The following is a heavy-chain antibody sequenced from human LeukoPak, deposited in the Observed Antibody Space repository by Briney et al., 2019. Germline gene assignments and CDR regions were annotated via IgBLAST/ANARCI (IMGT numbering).Heavy chain of an antibody. CDR1: GFTFSNYV. J-gene: IGHJ4*02. CDR3: AKNRGYDSSGYYFWTGAFDY. Sequence: GGSLRPSCAASGFTFSNYVMHWVRQAPGKGLEWVALISYDGSNKYSADSVKGRFTSSRDNSKNTLYLQMNSLRAEDTAVYYCAKNRGYDSSGYYFWTGAFDYWGQGTLVTVSS. CDR2: ISYDGSNK. V-gene: IGHV3-30*18. D-gene: IGHD3-22*01.